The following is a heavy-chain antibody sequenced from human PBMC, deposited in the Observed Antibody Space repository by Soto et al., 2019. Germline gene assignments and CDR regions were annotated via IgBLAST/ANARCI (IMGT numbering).Heavy chain of an antibody. CDR3: AREVGAPSGWLDP. D-gene: IGHD1-26*01. CDR1: GFTFTNYA. CDR2: ISASGGVK. Sequence: EVQLSESGGDLRQPGGSLRLSCAASGFTFTNYAMTWVRQTPGKGLEWVSGISASGGVKYYADSVQGRFTVSRHNSKNILYLQMDNLRDEDTALYYCAREVGAPSGWLDPWGQGTQVTVSS. J-gene: IGHJ5*02. V-gene: IGHV3-23*01.